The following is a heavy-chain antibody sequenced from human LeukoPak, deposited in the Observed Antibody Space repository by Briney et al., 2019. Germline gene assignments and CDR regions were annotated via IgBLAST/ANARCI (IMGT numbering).Heavy chain of an antibody. CDR2: MNSDGTTT. CDR1: GFTFSDHW. J-gene: IGHJ5*02. D-gene: IGHD1-26*01. CDR3: AKNGGSYYADWFDP. V-gene: IGHV3-74*01. Sequence: GGSLRLSCAASGFTFSDHWMHWVRQVPGKGLLWVARMNSDGTTTNYADSVKGRFTISRDNSKNTLYLQMNSLRAEDTAVYYCAKNGGSYYADWFDPWGQGTLVTVSS.